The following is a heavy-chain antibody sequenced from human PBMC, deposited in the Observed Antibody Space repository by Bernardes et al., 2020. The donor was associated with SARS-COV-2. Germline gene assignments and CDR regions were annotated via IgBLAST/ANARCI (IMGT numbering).Heavy chain of an antibody. CDR3: AGAPQLVDWAYFYYGMDV. Sequence: AGFLRLSCVVSGFAFSTYGMNWVRQAPGQVLEWVVVICNDGAKTYYAESVKSRLTISRDTSKNTVYLQMNALRAEDTAVYYCAGAPQLVDWAYFYYGMDVWGHGTTGTVAS. J-gene: IGHJ6*02. D-gene: IGHD6-13*01. CDR1: GFAFSTYG. V-gene: IGHV3-33*08. CDR2: ICNDGAKT.